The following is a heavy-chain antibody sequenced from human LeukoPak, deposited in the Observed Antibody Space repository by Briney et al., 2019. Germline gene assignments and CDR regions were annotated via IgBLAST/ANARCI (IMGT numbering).Heavy chain of an antibody. J-gene: IGHJ4*02. D-gene: IGHD3-16*01. CDR1: GYTFTGYY. V-gene: IGHV1-2*02. CDR2: INPNSGDT. Sequence: ASVKVSCKASGYTFTGYYMHWVRQAPGQGLEWMGWINPNSGDTNFAQKFQGRVTMTRDTSINTAYMELSRLRSDDTAVYYCARDVWGVGAPRLDYWGQGTLVTVSS. CDR3: ARDVWGVGAPRLDY.